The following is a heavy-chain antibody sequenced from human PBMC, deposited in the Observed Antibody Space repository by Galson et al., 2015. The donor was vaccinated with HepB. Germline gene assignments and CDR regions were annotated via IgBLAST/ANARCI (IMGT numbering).Heavy chain of an antibody. V-gene: IGHV3-7*03. Sequence: SLRLSCAASGFTFSSYWMSWVRQAPGKGLEWVANIKQDGSEKYYVDSVKGRFTISRDNAKNSLYLQMNSLRAEDTAVYYCAREVGYSSSWHETWDYFDYWGQGTLVTVSS. CDR2: IKQDGSEK. CDR1: GFTFSSYW. J-gene: IGHJ4*02. CDR3: AREVGYSSSWHETWDYFDY. D-gene: IGHD6-13*01.